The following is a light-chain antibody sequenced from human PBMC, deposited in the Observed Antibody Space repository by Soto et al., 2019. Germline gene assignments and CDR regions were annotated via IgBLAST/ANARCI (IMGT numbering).Light chain of an antibody. CDR2: DAS. Sequence: DLQMTQSPSSLSASVGDRVTITCQASQDISNYLNWYQQKPGKAPKLLIYDASNLETGVPSRFSGSESGTDFTFTISSLQPEDIATYYCQQYDNLPPFTFGPGTKVDIK. V-gene: IGKV1-33*01. CDR1: QDISNY. J-gene: IGKJ3*01. CDR3: QQYDNLPPFT.